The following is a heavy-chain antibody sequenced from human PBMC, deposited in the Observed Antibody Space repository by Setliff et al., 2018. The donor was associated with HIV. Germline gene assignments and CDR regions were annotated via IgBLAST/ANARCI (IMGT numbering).Heavy chain of an antibody. CDR1: GGSISGSNYH. CDR2: IYYSGST. V-gene: IGHV4-39*01. Sequence: PSETLSLTCSVSGGSISGSNYHWGWIRQPPGKGLEWVGSIYYSGSTYYSPSLKSRVTISVDTSKNQFSLTLTSVTAADTAVYYCARQQHSSDLKIWNYWGQGTLVTVSS. J-gene: IGHJ4*02. CDR3: ARQQHSSDLKIWNY. D-gene: IGHD6-19*01.